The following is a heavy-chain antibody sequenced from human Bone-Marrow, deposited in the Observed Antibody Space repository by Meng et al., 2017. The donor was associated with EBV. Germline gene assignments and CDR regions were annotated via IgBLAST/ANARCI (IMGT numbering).Heavy chain of an antibody. J-gene: IGHJ4*02. CDR2: ISYSGGST. Sequence: EVQLLESXXGLVQPGGSLRVSCAASGFTFSSYAMSWVRQAPGKGLEWVSAISYSGGSTFYADSVRGRFTISRDNSKNTLYLQMSSLRADDTAVYYCANEVTFGGVIPSLGGQGTLVTVSS. CDR3: ANEVTFGGVIPSL. V-gene: IGHV3-23*01. D-gene: IGHD3-16*02. CDR1: GFTFSSYA.